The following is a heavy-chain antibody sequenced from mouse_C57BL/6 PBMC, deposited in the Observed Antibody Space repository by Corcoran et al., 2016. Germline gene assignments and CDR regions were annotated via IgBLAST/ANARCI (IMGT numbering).Heavy chain of an antibody. D-gene: IGHD3-3*01. J-gene: IGHJ3*01. Sequence: QVQLQQSGAELVKPGASVKISCKASGYAFSSYWMNWVKQRPGKGLEWIGQIYPGDGDTNYNGKFKGKATLTADKSSSTAYMQLSSLTSEDSAVYFCARSYGHIGAWFAYWGQGTLVTVSA. V-gene: IGHV1-80*01. CDR3: ARSYGHIGAWFAY. CDR1: GYAFSSYW. CDR2: IYPGDGDT.